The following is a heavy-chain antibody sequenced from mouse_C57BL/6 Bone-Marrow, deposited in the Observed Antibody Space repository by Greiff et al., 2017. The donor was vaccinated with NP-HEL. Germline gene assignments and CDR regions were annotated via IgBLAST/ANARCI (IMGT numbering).Heavy chain of an antibody. J-gene: IGHJ1*03. D-gene: IGHD1-1*01. CDR1: GYTFTSYW. CDR2: INPSNGGT. V-gene: IGHV1-53*01. CDR3: ARSGDYGSSYEWYFDV. Sequence: QVQLQQPGTELVKPGASVKLSCKASGYTFTSYWMHWVKQRPGQGLEWIGNINPSNGGTNYNEKFKSKATLTVDKSSSTAYMQLSSLTSEDSAVYYCARSGDYGSSYEWYFDVWGTGTTVTVSS.